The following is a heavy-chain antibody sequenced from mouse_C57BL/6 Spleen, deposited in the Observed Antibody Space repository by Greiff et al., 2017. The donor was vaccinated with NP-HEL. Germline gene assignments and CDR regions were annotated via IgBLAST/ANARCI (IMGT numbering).Heavy chain of an antibody. CDR3: ARRGRYYSNYDWYFDV. V-gene: IGHV1-18*01. J-gene: IGHJ1*03. CDR1: GYTFTDYN. Sequence: EVQLQQSGPELVKPGASVKIPCKASGYTFTDYNMDWVKQSHGKSLEWIGDINPNNGGTIYNQKFKGKATLTVDKSSSTAYMELRSLTSEDTAVYYCARRGRYYSNYDWYFDVWGTGTTVTVSS. CDR2: INPNNGGT. D-gene: IGHD2-5*01.